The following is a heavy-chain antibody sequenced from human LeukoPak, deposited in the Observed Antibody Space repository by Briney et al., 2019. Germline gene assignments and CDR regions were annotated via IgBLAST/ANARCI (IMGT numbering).Heavy chain of an antibody. V-gene: IGHV1-2*02. CDR3: AREALYSSSSRGTDFGDY. CDR2: INPNSGGT. CDR1: GYTFTSYA. Sequence: ASVKVSCKASGYTFTSYAMHWVRQAPGQRLEWMGWINPNSGGTNYAQKFQGRVTMTRDTSISTAYMELSRLRSDDTAVYYCAREALYSSSSRGTDFGDYWGQGTLVTVSS. J-gene: IGHJ4*02. D-gene: IGHD6-6*01.